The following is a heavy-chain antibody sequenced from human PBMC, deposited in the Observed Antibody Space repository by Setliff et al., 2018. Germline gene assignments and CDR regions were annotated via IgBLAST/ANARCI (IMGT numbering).Heavy chain of an antibody. CDR2: ISNRGST. CDR3: TRLYYTSRALYFDI. J-gene: IGHJ4*02. V-gene: IGHV4-59*11. Sequence: PSETLSLTCTVSGDYISSQYRSWIRQPPGKGLEWIGYISNRGSTDYNLSLKSRVTISEDTSRSQFSLKLTSVTTADTAVYYCTRLYYTSRALYFDIWGQGHPVTVSS. D-gene: IGHD3-3*01. CDR1: GDYISSQY.